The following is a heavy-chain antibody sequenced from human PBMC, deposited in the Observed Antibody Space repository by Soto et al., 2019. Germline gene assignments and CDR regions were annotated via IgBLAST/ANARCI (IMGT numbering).Heavy chain of an antibody. CDR3: ARAMVRGVWDV. J-gene: IGHJ6*02. D-gene: IGHD3-10*01. Sequence: QVQLQQWGAGLLKPSEPLSLTCAVYGGSFSGYYWSWIRQPPGTGLEWIGEIKHSGSTNYNPSLTSRVTISVDTSKKQCSLKLSSVTAADTAVYYCARAMVRGVWDVGGQGTTVTVSS. V-gene: IGHV4-34*01. CDR2: IKHSGST. CDR1: GGSFSGYY.